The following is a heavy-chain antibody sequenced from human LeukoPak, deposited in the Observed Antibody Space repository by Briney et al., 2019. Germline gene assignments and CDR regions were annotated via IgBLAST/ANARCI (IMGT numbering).Heavy chain of an antibody. D-gene: IGHD2-15*01. CDR3: ARDSDGFDAFDI. Sequence: SQTLSLTCGISGDSVSSNSAAWHWIRQSPSRGLEWLGRTCYRSKWYNDYAVSVKSRITINPDTSKNQFSLQLNSVAPEDTAVYYCARDSDGFDAFDIWGQGTMVTASS. V-gene: IGHV6-1*01. CDR1: GDSVSSNSAA. J-gene: IGHJ3*02. CDR2: TCYRSKWYN.